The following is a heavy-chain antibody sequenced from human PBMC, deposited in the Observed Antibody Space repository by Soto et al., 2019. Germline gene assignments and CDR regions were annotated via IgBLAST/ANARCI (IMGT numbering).Heavy chain of an antibody. D-gene: IGHD1-26*01. J-gene: IGHJ5*02. Sequence: ASVKVSCKAPRDTFTSYYSNWVRHATGQGLEWMGVINPHGGSTAYAQKFKGRVTLTRDTSASTVYMEVSRLTSEYTAMYYCARSSGGNFGIIIEGTNWFAPWGQGTLVTVSS. V-gene: IGHV1-46*01. CDR2: INPHGGST. CDR3: ARSSGGNFGIIIEGTNWFAP. CDR1: RDTFTSYY.